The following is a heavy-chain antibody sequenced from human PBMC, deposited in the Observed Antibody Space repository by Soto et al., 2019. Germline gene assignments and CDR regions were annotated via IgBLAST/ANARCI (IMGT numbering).Heavy chain of an antibody. CDR3: ARDLNGAYDY. J-gene: IGHJ4*02. V-gene: IGHV4-59*01. Sequence: SETLSLTCAVYGGSISSYYWSWIRQPPGKGLEWIGYIYYSGSTNYNPSLKSRVTISVDTSKNQFSLKLSSVTAADTAVYYCARDLNGAYDYWGQGTLVTVSS. CDR1: GGSISSYY. CDR2: IYYSGST. D-gene: IGHD2-8*01.